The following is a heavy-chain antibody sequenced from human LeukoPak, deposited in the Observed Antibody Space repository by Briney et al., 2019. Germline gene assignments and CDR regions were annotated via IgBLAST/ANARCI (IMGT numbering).Heavy chain of an antibody. D-gene: IGHD4-17*01. Sequence: GDSLQISSQGSGYSFSYYWIGWVRPMPGKGLEWMGIIFPGDSDTRYSASFQGQVTISADKSIDTAYLQWSSLKASDTAMYFCARGYDYGDYVEYFDYWGQGTLVTVSS. CDR2: IFPGDSDT. V-gene: IGHV5-51*01. CDR3: ARGYDYGDYVEYFDY. J-gene: IGHJ4*02. CDR1: GYSFSYYW.